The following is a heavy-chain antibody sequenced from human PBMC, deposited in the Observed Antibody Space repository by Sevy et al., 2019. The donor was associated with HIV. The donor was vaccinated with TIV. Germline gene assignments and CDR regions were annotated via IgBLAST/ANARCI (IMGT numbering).Heavy chain of an antibody. D-gene: IGHD3-22*01. V-gene: IGHV4-59*01. CDR2: IYYSGST. Sequence: SETLSLTCTVSGGSISSYFWSWIRQPPGKGLEWIAYIYYSGSTNYSPSLKSRVTISADTSKNQISLKLSSVTAADTAVYYWARYYYDTTGPGSWFDPWGQGTLVTVSS. CDR1: GGSISSYF. J-gene: IGHJ5*02. CDR3: ARYYYDTTGPGSWFDP.